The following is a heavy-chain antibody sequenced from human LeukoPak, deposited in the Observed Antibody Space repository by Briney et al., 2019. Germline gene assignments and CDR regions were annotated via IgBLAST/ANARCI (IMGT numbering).Heavy chain of an antibody. CDR1: GFTFRTYA. CDR2: ISGSDPGT. Sequence: PGGSLRLSCVASGFTFRTYAMSWVRQTPWMGLEWVSAISGSDPGTYHADSVKGRFTISRDNSKNTLYLQMNNLRAEDTAVYYCAKERSPVTDPYFDYWGQGTLVTVSS. CDR3: AKERSPVTDPYFDY. J-gene: IGHJ4*02. V-gene: IGHV3-23*01. D-gene: IGHD4-11*01.